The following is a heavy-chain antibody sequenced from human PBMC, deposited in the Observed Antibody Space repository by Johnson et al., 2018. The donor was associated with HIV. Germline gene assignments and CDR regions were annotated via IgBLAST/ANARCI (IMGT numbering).Heavy chain of an antibody. CDR1: GFTFSSYA. J-gene: IGHJ3*02. CDR2: ISYDGSNK. Sequence: QVLLVESGGGVVQPGRSLRLSCAASGFTFSSYAMHWVRQAPGKGLEWVAVISYDGSNKYYADSVKGRFTISRDNAKNSLYLQMNSLRGDDTALYYCAKSWLEDAFDIWGQGTMVTVSS. V-gene: IGHV3-30*04. D-gene: IGHD3-3*01. CDR3: AKSWLEDAFDI.